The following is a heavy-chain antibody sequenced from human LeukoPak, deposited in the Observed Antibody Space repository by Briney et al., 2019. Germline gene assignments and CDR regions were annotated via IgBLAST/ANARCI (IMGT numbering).Heavy chain of an antibody. CDR1: GGSISSYY. D-gene: IGHD6-13*01. J-gene: IGHJ4*02. V-gene: IGHV4-59*01. CDR2: IYYSGST. Sequence: PSETLSLTCTVSGGSISSYYWSWIRQPPGKGLEWIGYIYYSGSTNYNPSLKSRVTISVDTSKNQFSLKLSSVTAADTAVYYCARAHHSSSWYSPFDYWGQGTLVTVSS. CDR3: ARAHHSSSWYSPFDY.